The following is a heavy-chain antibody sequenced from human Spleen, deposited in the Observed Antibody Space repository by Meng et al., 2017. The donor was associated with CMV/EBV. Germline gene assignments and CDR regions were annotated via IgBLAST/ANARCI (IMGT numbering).Heavy chain of an antibody. CDR3: ARDTLYDILTGYQLDYGMDV. CDR2: INSDGSST. Sequence: GESLKISCKGSGYSFTHYWIGWVRQMPGKGLVWVSRINSDGSSTSYADSVKGRFTISRDNAKNTLYLQMNSLRAEDTAVYYCARDTLYDILTGYQLDYGMDVWGQGTTVTVSS. CDR1: GYSFTHYW. D-gene: IGHD3-9*01. J-gene: IGHJ6*02. V-gene: IGHV3-74*01.